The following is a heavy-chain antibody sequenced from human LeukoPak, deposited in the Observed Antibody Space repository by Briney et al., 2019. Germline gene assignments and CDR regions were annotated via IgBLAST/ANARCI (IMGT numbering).Heavy chain of an antibody. CDR2: VNPVGNEK. Sequence: GGSLRLSCAASGIILRIYCLSWVRHTPGKGLEWVANVNPVGNEKYYVDSVKGRFAISRDNAKNSLYLQMNSLRADDTAVYYCAREGGIVVVPAAMEDAFDIWGQGTMVTVSS. CDR1: GIILRIYC. D-gene: IGHD2-2*01. V-gene: IGHV3-7*01. CDR3: AREGGIVVVPAAMEDAFDI. J-gene: IGHJ3*02.